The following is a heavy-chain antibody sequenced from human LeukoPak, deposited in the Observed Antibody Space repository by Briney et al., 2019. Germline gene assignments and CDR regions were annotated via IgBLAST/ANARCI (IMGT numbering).Heavy chain of an antibody. CDR2: INPSGGST. J-gene: IGHJ4*02. CDR3: ARDRAALRYFERGGPDY. CDR1: GYTFTSYY. Sequence: ASVKVSCKASGYTFTSYYMHWVRQAPGQGLEWMVIINPSGGSTSYAQKFQGRVTMTRDTSTSTVYMELSSLRSEDTAVYYCARDRAALRYFERGGPDYWGQGTLVTVSS. D-gene: IGHD3-9*01. V-gene: IGHV1-46*01.